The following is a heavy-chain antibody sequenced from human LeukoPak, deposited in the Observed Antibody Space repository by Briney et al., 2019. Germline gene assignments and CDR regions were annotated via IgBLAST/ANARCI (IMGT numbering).Heavy chain of an antibody. V-gene: IGHV3-23*01. CDR1: GFTFSSNA. CDR2: ISDSGGST. CDR3: AKDRRPTGYYDSSGYYCYVDF. D-gene: IGHD3-22*01. J-gene: IGHJ4*02. Sequence: GGSLRLSCAASGFTFSSNAMSWVRQAPGKGLEWVSAISDSGGSTYGADSVKGRFTISKNTPKNTLYLQINSLRAEDTAVYYCAKDRRPTGYYDSSGYYCYVDFWGQGTLVTVSS.